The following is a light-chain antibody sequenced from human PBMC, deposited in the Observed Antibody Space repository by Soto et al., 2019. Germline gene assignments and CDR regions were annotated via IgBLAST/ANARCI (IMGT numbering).Light chain of an antibody. Sequence: EIVLTQSPGTLSLSPGERATLSCRASQSVSSSYLAWYQQKPGQAPRLLISGASSRATGLPARFSGSGSGTDFTLTISRLEPEDFATYYCQQYGNSPITFGQGTRLEIK. CDR2: GAS. CDR1: QSVSSSY. J-gene: IGKJ5*01. V-gene: IGKV3-20*01. CDR3: QQYGNSPIT.